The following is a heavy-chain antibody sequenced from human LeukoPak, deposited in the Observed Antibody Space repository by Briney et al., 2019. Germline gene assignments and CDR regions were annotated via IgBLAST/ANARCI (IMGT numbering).Heavy chain of an antibody. CDR3: ARGPFEGLVAERKDF. CDR2: ITGSGSYI. CDR1: GFTFSSYW. J-gene: IGHJ4*02. V-gene: IGHV3-21*01. Sequence: TGGSLRLSCAASGFTFSSYWMHWVRQAPGKGLEWVSSITGSGSYIYYADSVQGRFTISRDNAQNSLYLQMNSLRAEDTAVYYCARGPFEGLVAERKDFWGQGTLVTVSS. D-gene: IGHD3-16*02.